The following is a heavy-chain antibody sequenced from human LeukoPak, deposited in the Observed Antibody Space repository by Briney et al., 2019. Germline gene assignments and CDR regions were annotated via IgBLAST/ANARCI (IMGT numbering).Heavy chain of an antibody. CDR3: AKVPWGYYYDSSGLLQSGY. CDR2: ISGSGGST. J-gene: IGHJ4*02. D-gene: IGHD3-22*01. Sequence: GGSLRLSCAASGFTFSSYAMSWVRQAPGKGLEWVSAISGSGGSTYYADSVKGRFTISRDNPKNTLYLQMNSLRAEDTAVYYCAKVPWGYYYDSSGLLQSGYWGQGTLVTVSS. V-gene: IGHV3-23*01. CDR1: GFTFSSYA.